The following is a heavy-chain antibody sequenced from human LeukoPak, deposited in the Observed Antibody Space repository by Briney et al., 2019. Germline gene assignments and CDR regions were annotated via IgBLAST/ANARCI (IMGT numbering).Heavy chain of an antibody. Sequence: GGSLRLSCAASGFTFSSYWMHWVRQAPGKGLVWVSRINSDGSSTSYADSVKGRFTMSRDNAKNTLYLQMNSLRAEDTAVYYCARPGIVGATRWFDPWGQGTLVTVSS. D-gene: IGHD1-26*01. V-gene: IGHV3-74*01. CDR3: ARPGIVGATRWFDP. J-gene: IGHJ5*02. CDR1: GFTFSSYW. CDR2: INSDGSST.